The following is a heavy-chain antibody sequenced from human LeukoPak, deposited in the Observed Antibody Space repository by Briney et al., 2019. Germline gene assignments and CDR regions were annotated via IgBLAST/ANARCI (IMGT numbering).Heavy chain of an antibody. CDR3: AHRHRGVASDI. V-gene: IGHV2-5*01. CDR1: GFSFSSGGVG. CDR2: IYENDEK. D-gene: IGHD2-8*02. J-gene: IGHJ3*02. Sequence: SGPTLVNPRQTLRLTCTFSGFSFSSGGVGGGWIRQPPGKALEWLGVIYENDEKLYSSSLQNRLTITKDTSRNQVVLTMANMDPVDTATYYCAHRHRGVASDIWGQGTMVTVSS.